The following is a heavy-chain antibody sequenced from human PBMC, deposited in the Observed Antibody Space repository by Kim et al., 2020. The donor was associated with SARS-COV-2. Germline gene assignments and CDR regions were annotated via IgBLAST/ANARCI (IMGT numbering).Heavy chain of an antibody. CDR2: IYTSGST. Sequence: SETLSLTCTVSGGSISSGSYYWSWIRQPAGKGLEWIGRIYTSGSTNYNLSLKSRVTIAVDKSKNQFSLKLSTVTAADTAVYYSARGPWELLLDYYYYYVMDFLGQGATSTVS. CDR1: GGSISSGSYY. CDR3: ARGPWELLLDYYYYYVMDF. J-gene: IGHJ6*02. D-gene: IGHD1-26*01. V-gene: IGHV4-61*02.